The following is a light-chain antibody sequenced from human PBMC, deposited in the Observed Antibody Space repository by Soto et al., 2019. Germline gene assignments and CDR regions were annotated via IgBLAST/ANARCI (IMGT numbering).Light chain of an antibody. CDR2: DVS. J-gene: IGLJ1*01. Sequence: QSALTQPRSVSGYPGQSVTISCTRTSSDVGGYNYVSWYQQHPGKAPKLMIYDVSKRPSGVPDRFSGSKSGNTASLTISGLQAEDEADYYCRSYAGSYTYVFGTGTKVTVL. CDR1: SSDVGGYNY. CDR3: RSYAGSYTYV. V-gene: IGLV2-11*01.